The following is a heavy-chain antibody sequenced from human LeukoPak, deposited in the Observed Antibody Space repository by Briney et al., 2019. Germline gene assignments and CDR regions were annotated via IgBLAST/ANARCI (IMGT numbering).Heavy chain of an antibody. CDR2: IRYDGNSK. V-gene: IGHV3-30*02. CDR1: GFTFSSYG. CDR3: AKDTGRWYSSIDS. J-gene: IGHJ4*02. Sequence: PGGSLRLSCTASGFTFSSYGMHWVRQAPGKGLEWVAFIRYDGNSKNFADSVKGRFTISRDNSKNTLYLQMNSLRAEDTAVYYCAKDTGRWYSSIDSWGQGSLVTVSS. D-gene: IGHD6-13*01.